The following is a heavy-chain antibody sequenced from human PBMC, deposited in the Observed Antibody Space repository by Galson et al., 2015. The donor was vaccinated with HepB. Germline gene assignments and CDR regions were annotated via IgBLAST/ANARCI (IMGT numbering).Heavy chain of an antibody. V-gene: IGHV1-18*04. CDR2: ISAYNGNT. D-gene: IGHD3-22*01. CDR3: ARDWVYDSSGYYWEMGY. J-gene: IGHJ4*02. CDR1: GYTFTSYG. Sequence: SVKVSCKASGYTFTSYGISWVRQAPGQGLEWMGWISAYNGNTNYAQKLQGRVTMTTDTSTSTAYMELRSLRSDDTAVYYCARDWVYDSSGYYWEMGYWGQGTLVTVSS.